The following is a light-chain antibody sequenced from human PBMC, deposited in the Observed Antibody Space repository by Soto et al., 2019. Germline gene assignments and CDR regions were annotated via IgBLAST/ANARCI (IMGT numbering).Light chain of an antibody. CDR2: GAS. Sequence: EIVLTQSPCTLSLSPGERATLSCRASQSVYSTYLAWYQQKPGQAPRLLISGASSRAPGIPDRFSGSGSGTEFTLTISRLEPEDFAVYYCQQYGTSPPLTFGGGTKVEIK. CDR1: QSVYSTY. J-gene: IGKJ4*01. V-gene: IGKV3-20*01. CDR3: QQYGTSPPLT.